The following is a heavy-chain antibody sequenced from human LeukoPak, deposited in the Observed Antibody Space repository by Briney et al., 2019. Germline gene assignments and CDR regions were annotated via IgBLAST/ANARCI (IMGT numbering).Heavy chain of an antibody. J-gene: IGHJ4*02. D-gene: IGHD5-18*01. CDR2: ISGSGGST. CDR3: AKDKFVPAMVGIDY. Sequence: GGSLRLSCAASGFTFSNAWMSWVRQAPGKGLEWVSAISGSGGSTYYADSVKGRFTISRDNSKNTLYLQMNSLRAEDTAVYYCAKDKFVPAMVGIDYWGQGTLVTVSS. CDR1: GFTFSNAW. V-gene: IGHV3-23*01.